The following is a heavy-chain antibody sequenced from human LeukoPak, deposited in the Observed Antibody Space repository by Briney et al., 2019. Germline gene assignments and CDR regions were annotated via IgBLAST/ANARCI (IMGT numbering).Heavy chain of an antibody. D-gene: IGHD3-16*02. J-gene: IGHJ4*02. CDR3: AKDAIGQYRPYYFDC. CDR1: GFTFSSFA. V-gene: IGHV3-23*01. Sequence: PGGSLRLSCAASGFTFSSFAMSWVRQAPGKGLERVSSISGSGESTYYADYVKGRFTVSRDNSKNTLNLQLNSLRAEDTAVYYCAKDAIGQYRPYYFDCWGQGTLVTVSS. CDR2: ISGSGEST.